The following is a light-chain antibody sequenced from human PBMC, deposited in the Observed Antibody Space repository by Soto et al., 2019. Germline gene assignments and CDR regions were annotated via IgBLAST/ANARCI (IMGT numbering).Light chain of an antibody. CDR2: AAS. V-gene: IGKV1-9*01. J-gene: IGKJ4*01. CDR3: QQLNSYPMG. Sequence: IQLTQSPSSLSASVGDRVTITCRASQGISSYLAWYQQKQGKAPKLLIYAASTLQSGVPSRFSGSGSGTDFTLTISSLQPEDFATYYCQQLNSYPMGFGGGTKVEIK. CDR1: QGISSY.